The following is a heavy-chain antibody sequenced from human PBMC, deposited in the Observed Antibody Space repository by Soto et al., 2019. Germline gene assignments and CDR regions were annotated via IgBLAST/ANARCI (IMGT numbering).Heavy chain of an antibody. CDR1: GGTFSSYA. V-gene: IGHV1-69*01. D-gene: IGHD3-10*01. CDR2: IVPMSGPA. CDR3: ARVTSMVRGVIATGFDP. Sequence: QVPLVQSGAEVKKPGSSVTVSCKASGGTFSSYAIHWVRQAPGQGLEGVGGIVPMSGPANSAQRFEGTVTIPADQPTPTVYMELTSLPSQAPAVSYCARVTSMVRGVIATGFDPWGHGTLVTVSS. J-gene: IGHJ5*02.